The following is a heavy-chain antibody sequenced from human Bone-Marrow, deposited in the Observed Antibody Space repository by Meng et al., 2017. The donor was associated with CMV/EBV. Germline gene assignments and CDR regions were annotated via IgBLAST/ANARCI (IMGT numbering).Heavy chain of an antibody. D-gene: IGHD6-13*01. J-gene: IGHJ3*02. CDR2: IIPILGIA. CDR3: AAGHAEQLAAFDI. V-gene: IGHV1-69*02. Sequence: SVKVSCKASGGTFSSYTISWVRQAPGQGLEWMGRIIPILGIANYAQKVQGRVTITADKSTSTAYMELSSLRSEDTAVYYCAAGHAEQLAAFDIWGQGTMVTFSS. CDR1: GGTFSSYT.